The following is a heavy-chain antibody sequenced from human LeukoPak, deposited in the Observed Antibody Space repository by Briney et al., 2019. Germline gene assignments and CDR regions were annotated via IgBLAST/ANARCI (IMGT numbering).Heavy chain of an antibody. J-gene: IGHJ3*02. V-gene: IGHV3-64*01. CDR1: GFTFSSYA. CDR2: ISSNGGST. D-gene: IGHD3-16*01. CDR3: ARGDYDYVWGTHAFGI. Sequence: GGSLRLSCAASGFTFSSYAMHWVRQAPGKGLEYVSAISSNGGSTYYANSVKGRFTISRDNSKNTLYLQMGSLRAEDMAVYYCARGDYDYVWGTHAFGIWGQGTMVTVSS.